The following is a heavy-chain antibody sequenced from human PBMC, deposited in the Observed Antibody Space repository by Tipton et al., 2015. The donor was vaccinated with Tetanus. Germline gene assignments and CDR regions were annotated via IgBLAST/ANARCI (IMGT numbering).Heavy chain of an antibody. CDR1: GYIFNNYW. Sequence: VQLVQSGGEVKKPGESLKISCKGSGYIFNNYWIGWVRQKPGKGLERRGIIYPGDSDTRYSPSFQGQVTGTVAKSINTAYLQWSSLRASDTSMFYCAGAHCTDGVCNFDFWGQGALVTVAS. V-gene: IGHV5-51*01. J-gene: IGHJ4*02. CDR3: AGAHCTDGVCNFDF. CDR2: IYPGDSDT. D-gene: IGHD2-8*01.